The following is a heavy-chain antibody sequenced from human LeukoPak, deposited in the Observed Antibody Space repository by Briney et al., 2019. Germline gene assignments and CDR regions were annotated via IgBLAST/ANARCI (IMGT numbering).Heavy chain of an antibody. J-gene: IGHJ4*02. Sequence: GRSLRLSCAASGSTFSSYGMHWVRQAPGKGLEWVAVISYDGSNKYYADSVKGRFTISRDNSKNTLYLQMNSLRAEDTAVYYCAKDQCGGDRAIPYYWGQGTLVTVSS. V-gene: IGHV3-30*18. CDR3: AKDQCGGDRAIPYY. CDR2: ISYDGSNK. D-gene: IGHD2-21*02. CDR1: GSTFSSYG.